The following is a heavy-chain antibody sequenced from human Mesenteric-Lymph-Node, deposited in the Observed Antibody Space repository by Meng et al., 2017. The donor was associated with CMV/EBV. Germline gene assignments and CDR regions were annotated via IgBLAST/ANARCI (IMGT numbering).Heavy chain of an antibody. CDR1: GDTFRSYI. Sequence: SCKASGDTFRSYIIIWVRQAPGQELEWVGGIIPSFGTTGYAQDFQGRVTITSDESTRTAYMDLSSLRSEDTAVYFCASSTGGGFDYWGQGTLVTVSS. D-gene: IGHD4-11*01. CDR2: IIPSFGTT. CDR3: ASSTGGGFDY. V-gene: IGHV1-69*01. J-gene: IGHJ4*02.